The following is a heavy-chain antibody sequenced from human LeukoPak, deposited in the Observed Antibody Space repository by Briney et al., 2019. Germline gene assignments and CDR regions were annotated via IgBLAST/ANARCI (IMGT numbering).Heavy chain of an antibody. J-gene: IGHJ4*02. D-gene: IGHD4-11*01. Sequence: PGGSLRLSCAASGFTFSDYAMSWVRQAPGTGLEWVSSISNSGGSTYYADSVKGRFTISRDNPKNTLYLQMNSLRAEDTAVYYCAKFRMTTVTSFDYWGQGTLVTVSS. CDR2: ISNSGGST. V-gene: IGHV3-23*01. CDR1: GFTFSDYA. CDR3: AKFRMTTVTSFDY.